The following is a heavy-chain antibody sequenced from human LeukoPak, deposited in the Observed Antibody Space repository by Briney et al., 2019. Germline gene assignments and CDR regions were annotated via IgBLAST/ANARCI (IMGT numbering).Heavy chain of an antibody. Sequence: GGSLRLSCAASGFIFSDYGMSWVRQAPGKGLEWVSTIGGRGGSTYYADSVKGRFTISRDNSKNTLYLQMNSLRAEDTAVYYCAKVGYSGYDSYYYYYMDVWGKGTTVTVSS. CDR2: IGGRGGST. CDR1: GFIFSDYG. CDR3: AKVGYSGYDSYYYYYMDV. J-gene: IGHJ6*03. V-gene: IGHV3-23*01. D-gene: IGHD5-12*01.